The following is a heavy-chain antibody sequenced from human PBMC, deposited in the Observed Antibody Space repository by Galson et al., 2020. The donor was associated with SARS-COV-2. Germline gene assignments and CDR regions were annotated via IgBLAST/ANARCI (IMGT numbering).Heavy chain of an antibody. Sequence: GGSLRLSCAASGFTFSNAWMSWVRQAPGKGLEWIGRIKSKTHGGTIDYAAPVKGRFTISKDDSKDTLYLHMSSLKADDTAMYYCTSTFGEDFHRNWGQGTLVTVSS. CDR2: IKSKTHGGTI. J-gene: IGHJ4*02. D-gene: IGHD3-10*01. V-gene: IGHV3-15*01. CDR3: TSTFGEDFHRN. CDR1: GFTFSNAW.